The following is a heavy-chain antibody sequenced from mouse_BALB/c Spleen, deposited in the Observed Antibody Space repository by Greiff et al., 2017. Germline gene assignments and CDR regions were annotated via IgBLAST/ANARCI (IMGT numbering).Heavy chain of an antibody. D-gene: IGHD2-4*01. CDR3: ARPYDYDGGYFDY. CDR1: GYTFTSYV. CDR2: INPYNDGT. V-gene: IGHV1-14*01. J-gene: IGHJ2*01. Sequence: EVQLQQSGPELVKPGASVKMSCKASGYTFTSYVMHWVKQKPGQGLEWIGYINPYNDGTKYNEKFKGKATLTSDKSSSTAYMELSSLTSEDSAVYYCARPYDYDGGYFDYWGQGTTLTVSS.